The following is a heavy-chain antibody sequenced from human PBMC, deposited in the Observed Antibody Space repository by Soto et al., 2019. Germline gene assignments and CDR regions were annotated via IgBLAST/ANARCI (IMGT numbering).Heavy chain of an antibody. V-gene: IGHV5-51*01. Sequence: PGESLKISCTASRYRFTSYWIGWVRQQPGKGLEWMGIICPGGSSIRCGPSFRGQVTISADKSLSTAYLEWSSLKASDTAIYFCARGHSYYYSSPASYPFDFWGQGTLVTVSS. D-gene: IGHD2-21*02. CDR3: ARGHSYYYSSPASYPFDF. CDR2: ICPGGSSI. J-gene: IGHJ4*02. CDR1: RYRFTSYW.